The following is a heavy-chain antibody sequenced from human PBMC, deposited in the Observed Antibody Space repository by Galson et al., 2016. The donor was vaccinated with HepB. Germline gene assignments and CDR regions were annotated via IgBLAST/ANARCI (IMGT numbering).Heavy chain of an antibody. CDR1: GFTFSRFG. Sequence: SLRLSCAPSGFTFSRFGMHWVRQAPGKGLEWEAAIWYDGSNKYYADSVKGRFAISRDNRKNTLYLQMDSLRAEDTAVYFCARAPTFDYDVSGYYPYYFDYWGQGTLVTVSS. J-gene: IGHJ4*02. CDR3: ARAPTFDYDVSGYYPYYFDY. D-gene: IGHD3-22*01. V-gene: IGHV3-33*01. CDR2: IWYDGSNK.